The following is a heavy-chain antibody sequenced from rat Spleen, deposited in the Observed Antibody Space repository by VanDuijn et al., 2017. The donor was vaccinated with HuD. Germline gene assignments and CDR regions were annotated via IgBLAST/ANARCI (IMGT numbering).Heavy chain of an antibody. CDR1: GLSFSNYD. Sequence: EVQLVESGGGAVQPGRSMKLSCAASGLSFSNYDMAWVRQAPTKGLEWVASISYDGTATYYRDSVKGRFTISRDNAKSTLYLQMNSLQTEDTATYSCARGDFSSPRGGYWGQGVMVTVSS. J-gene: IGHJ2*01. CDR2: ISYDGTAT. V-gene: IGHV5-22*01. CDR3: ARGDFSSPRGGY. D-gene: IGHD1-2*01.